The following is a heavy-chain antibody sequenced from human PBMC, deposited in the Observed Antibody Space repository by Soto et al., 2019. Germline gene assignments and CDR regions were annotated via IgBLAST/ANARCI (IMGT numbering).Heavy chain of an antibody. D-gene: IGHD2-2*01. J-gene: IGHJ5*02. V-gene: IGHV2-5*02. Sequence: SGPTLVNPTQTLTLTCTFSGFSLSTSGVGVGWIRQPPGKALEWLALIYWDDDKRYSPSLKSRLTITKDTSKNQVVLTMTNMDPVDTAVYYCAKEKISTSCCNWFDPWGQGTLVTVSS. CDR3: AKEKISTSCCNWFDP. CDR1: GFSLSTSGVG. CDR2: IYWDDDK.